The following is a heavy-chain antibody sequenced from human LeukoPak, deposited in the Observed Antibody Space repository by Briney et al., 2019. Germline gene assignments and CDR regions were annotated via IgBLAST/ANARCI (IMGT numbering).Heavy chain of an antibody. CDR1: GGSISSGDYY. Sequence: SETLSLTCTVSGGSISSGDYYWSWIRQPPGKGLEWIGYIYYSGSTYYNPSLKSRVTISVDTSKNQFSLKLSSVTAADTAVYYCARVDIAAAGTTDYYYMDVWGRGTTVTVSS. V-gene: IGHV4-30-4*08. D-gene: IGHD6-13*01. CDR2: IYYSGST. J-gene: IGHJ6*03. CDR3: ARVDIAAAGTTDYYYMDV.